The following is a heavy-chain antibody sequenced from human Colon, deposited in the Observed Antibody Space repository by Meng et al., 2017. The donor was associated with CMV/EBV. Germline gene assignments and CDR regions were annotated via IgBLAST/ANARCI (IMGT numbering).Heavy chain of an antibody. CDR1: GFTMGSNY. J-gene: IGHJ4*02. CDR2: IYQSGTT. Sequence: GGSLRLSCEASGFTMGSNYMSWVRQAPQKGLEWVAVIYQSGTTYYADSVRGRFTISRDNSKNTLYLQMDSVRSEDTAVYFCAKESPLARAPFDLWGQGTPVTVSS. D-gene: IGHD3-9*01. V-gene: IGHV3-53*05. CDR3: AKESPLARAPFDL.